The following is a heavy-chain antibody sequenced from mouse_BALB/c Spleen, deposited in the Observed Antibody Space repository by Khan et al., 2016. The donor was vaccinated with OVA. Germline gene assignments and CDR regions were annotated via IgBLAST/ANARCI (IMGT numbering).Heavy chain of an antibody. V-gene: IGHV1S132*01. J-gene: IGHJ3*01. CDR2: IFPGTGTT. CDR1: GYTFTSYW. Sequence: QVQLQQSGAELVKPGASVKLSCKTSGYTFTSYWIQWVKQRPGQGLGWIGEIFPGTGTTYYNENFKGRATLTIDTSSTTAYMQLSSLTSEDSAVYFCARGYFGNYEFAYWGQATLVTVSS. D-gene: IGHD2-1*01. CDR3: ARGYFGNYEFAY.